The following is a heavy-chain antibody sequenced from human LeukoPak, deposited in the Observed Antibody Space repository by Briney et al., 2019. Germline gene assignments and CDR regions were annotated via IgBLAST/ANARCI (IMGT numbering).Heavy chain of an antibody. CDR1: GGSISSGGYY. Sequence: PSETLSLTCTVSGGSISSGGYYWSWIRQPPGKGLEWIGEINHSGSTNYNPSLKSRVTISVDTSENQFSLKLSSVTAADTAVYYCARGGTIFGVVRKTTVTSNFDYWGQGTLVTVSS. CDR3: ARGGTIFGVVRKTTVTSNFDY. J-gene: IGHJ4*02. D-gene: IGHD3-3*01. CDR2: INHSGST. V-gene: IGHV4-39*07.